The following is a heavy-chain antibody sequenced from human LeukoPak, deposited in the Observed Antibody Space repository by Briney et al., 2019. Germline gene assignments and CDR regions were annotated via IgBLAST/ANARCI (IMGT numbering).Heavy chain of an antibody. CDR1: GYMFTGYY. Sequence: GASVKVSCKASGYMFTGYYMHWVRQAPGQGLEWMGWINPNSGGTNYAQKFQGRVTMTRDTSISTAYMELSSLRSDDTAVYYCARSIRPSSVADYWGQGTLVTVSS. V-gene: IGHV1-2*02. J-gene: IGHJ4*02. CDR2: INPNSGGT. CDR3: ARSIRPSSVADY. D-gene: IGHD6-19*01.